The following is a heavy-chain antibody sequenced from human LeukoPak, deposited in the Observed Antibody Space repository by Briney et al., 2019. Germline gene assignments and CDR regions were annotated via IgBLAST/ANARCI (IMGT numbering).Heavy chain of an antibody. J-gene: IGHJ4*02. V-gene: IGHV5-51*01. CDR3: ARLHEFWNDDPRPYYFDY. CDR1: GYSFINYW. Sequence: GESLKISCKGSGYSFINYWIGWVRQMPGRGLEWLGIIYPGDSDTRYSPSFQGQVTISADKSISTAYLQWSSLKASDTAMYYCARLHEFWNDDPRPYYFDYWGQGTLVTVSS. D-gene: IGHD1-1*01. CDR2: IYPGDSDT.